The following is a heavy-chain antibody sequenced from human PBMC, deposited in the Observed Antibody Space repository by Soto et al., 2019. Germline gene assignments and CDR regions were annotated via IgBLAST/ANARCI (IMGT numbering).Heavy chain of an antibody. CDR2: IVVGSGNT. J-gene: IGHJ4*02. V-gene: IGHV1-58*01. D-gene: IGHD1-26*01. CDR3: AALVGATAFDY. Sequence: SVKVSCKASGFTFTSSSVQWVRQARGQRLEWIGWIVVGSGNTNYAQKFQERVTITRDMSTSTAYMELSSLRSEDTAVYYCAALVGATAFDYWGQGTLVTVSS. CDR1: GFTFTSSS.